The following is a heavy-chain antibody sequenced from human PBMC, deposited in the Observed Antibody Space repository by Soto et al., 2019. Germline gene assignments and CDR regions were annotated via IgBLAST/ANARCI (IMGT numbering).Heavy chain of an antibody. Sequence: SETLSLTCTVSGGSVSSGTYYLSWIRQPPGKGLEWIGYIYYPGSTNYNPSLKSRVTILIDTSKNQFSLKLSSVTAADTAVFYCARSLGTIDDSLTGSWGQGTRVTVS. CDR2: IYYPGST. CDR1: GGSVSSGTYY. J-gene: IGHJ5*02. V-gene: IGHV4-61*01. D-gene: IGHD3-9*01. CDR3: ARSLGTIDDSLTGS.